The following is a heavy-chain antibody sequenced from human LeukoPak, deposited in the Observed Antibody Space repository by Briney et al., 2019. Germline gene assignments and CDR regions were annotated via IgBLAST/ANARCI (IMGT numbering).Heavy chain of an antibody. Sequence: SETLSLTCTVSGGSISSSSYYWGWIRQPPGKGLEWIANVHNSGSTYYNPSLKSRVTVSADTSKNQASLKLSSVTAADTAVYYCARSPMSSHFDNWGQGTLVTVPS. CDR1: GGSISSSSYY. D-gene: IGHD5/OR15-5a*01. CDR3: ARSPMSSHFDN. CDR2: VHNSGST. V-gene: IGHV4-39*01. J-gene: IGHJ4*02.